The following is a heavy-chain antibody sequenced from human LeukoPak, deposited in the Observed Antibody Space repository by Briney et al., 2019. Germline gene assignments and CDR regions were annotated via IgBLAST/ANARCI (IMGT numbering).Heavy chain of an antibody. J-gene: IGHJ4*02. Sequence: ASVKVSCKASGYTFTGYYMHWVRQAPGQGLEWMRWINPNSGGTNYAQKFQGRVTMTRDTSISTAYMELSRLRSDDTAVYYCARAGPDDFWTAYYFDYWGQGTLVTVSS. CDR2: INPNSGGT. D-gene: IGHD3-3*01. V-gene: IGHV1-2*02. CDR1: GYTFTGYY. CDR3: ARAGPDDFWTAYYFDY.